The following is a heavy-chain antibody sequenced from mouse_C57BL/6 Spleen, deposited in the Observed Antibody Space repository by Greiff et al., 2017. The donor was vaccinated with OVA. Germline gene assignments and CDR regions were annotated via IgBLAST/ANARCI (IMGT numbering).Heavy chain of an antibody. J-gene: IGHJ1*03. CDR1: GFSFNTYA. Sequence: VHLVESGGGLVQPKGSLTLSCAASGFSFNTYAMNWVRQAPGQGLEWVARIRRKSNNYAKYYSDSVKDRFSISRDDSESMLYLQMNNLKTEDTAMYYCGRHYYGYFDVWGTGTTVTVSS. CDR2: IRRKSNNYAK. V-gene: IGHV10-1*01. CDR3: GRHYYGYFDV.